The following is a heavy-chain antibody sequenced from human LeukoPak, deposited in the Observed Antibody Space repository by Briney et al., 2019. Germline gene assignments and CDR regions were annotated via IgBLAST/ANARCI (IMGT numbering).Heavy chain of an antibody. CDR2: IYYSGST. CDR1: GGSISRGGCY. CDR3: AREALGYCSGGNCYRFDK. J-gene: IGHJ4*02. D-gene: IGHD2-15*01. Sequence: SETLSLTCSVSGGSISRGGCYWSWIRQHPGKGLEWIGYIYYSGSTYYNPSLKSRVTISLDTSKNQFSLTLNSVTAADTAVYYCAREALGYCSGGNCYRFDKWGQGTLVAVSS. V-gene: IGHV4-31*03.